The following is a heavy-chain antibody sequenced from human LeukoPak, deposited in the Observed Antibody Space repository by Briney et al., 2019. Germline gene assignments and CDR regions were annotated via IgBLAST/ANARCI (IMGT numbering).Heavy chain of an antibody. CDR3: ARVNPPGITMIVDY. CDR2: ISAYNGNT. Sequence: ASVKVSCKASGYSFTSYGISRVRHAPGQGLEWMGWISAYNGNTNYAQKLQGRVTMTTDTSTSTAYMELRSLRSDDTAVYYCARVNPPGITMIVDYWGQGTLVTVSS. D-gene: IGHD3-22*01. J-gene: IGHJ4*02. CDR1: GYSFTSYG. V-gene: IGHV1-18*01.